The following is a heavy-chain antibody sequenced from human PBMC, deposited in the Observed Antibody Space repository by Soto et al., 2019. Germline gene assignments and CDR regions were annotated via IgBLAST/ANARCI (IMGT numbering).Heavy chain of an antibody. V-gene: IGHV4-31*03. D-gene: IGHD2-8*01. J-gene: IGHJ4*01. CDR3: ARSAVVCTTLYYFDF. Sequence: SETLSLTCTVSGASISSGGYYWSWIRRLPGKGLEWIGYISYSGSTNYNPSLKSRVAISVDTSDNQFSLKLTSVTAADTAVYYCARSAVVCTTLYYFDFWGQGTLVTVSS. CDR2: ISYSGST. CDR1: GASISSGGYY.